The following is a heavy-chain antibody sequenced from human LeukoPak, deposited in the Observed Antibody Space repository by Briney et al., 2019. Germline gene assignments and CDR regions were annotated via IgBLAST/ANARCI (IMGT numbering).Heavy chain of an antibody. V-gene: IGHV3-30*04. Sequence: ARSLRLSCAASGFTFSTYEMHWVRQAPGKGLEWVAVISHDGNDQYYADSVKGRFTISRDNSKNALYLQMNSLRLEDAAVYYCARDRDCSRTSCFNAFDVWGQGTMAIVSS. CDR1: GFTFSTYE. CDR3: ARDRDCSRTSCFNAFDV. J-gene: IGHJ3*01. D-gene: IGHD2-2*01. CDR2: ISHDGNDQ.